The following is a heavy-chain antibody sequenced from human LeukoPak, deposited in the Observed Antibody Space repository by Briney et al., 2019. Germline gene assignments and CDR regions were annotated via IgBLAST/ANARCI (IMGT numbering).Heavy chain of an antibody. CDR3: ARDGSGSYYKF. Sequence: GGSLRLSCAASGFTFSSYWMNWVRQAPGERLEWVANIKQDGSEKYYVDSVKGRFTISRDNAKNSLYLQMNSLRAEDTAVYYCARDGSGSYYKFWGRGTLVTVSP. J-gene: IGHJ4*02. CDR1: GFTFSSYW. D-gene: IGHD3-10*01. V-gene: IGHV3-7*01. CDR2: IKQDGSEK.